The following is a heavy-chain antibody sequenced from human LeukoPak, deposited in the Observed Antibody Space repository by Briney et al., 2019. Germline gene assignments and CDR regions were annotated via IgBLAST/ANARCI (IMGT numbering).Heavy chain of an antibody. D-gene: IGHD6-19*01. V-gene: IGHV4-4*07. CDR1: GGSISSYY. CDR3: ARDSPFGGWYYYFDY. CDR2: IYSSGTT. Sequence: SETLSLTCTVSGGSISSYYWSWIRQPAAKGLEWIGRIYSSGTTTYNPSFKSRVTMSLDTSNNQLSLKLTSVTAADTAVYYCARDSPFGGWYYYFDYWGQGTLVTVSS. J-gene: IGHJ4*02.